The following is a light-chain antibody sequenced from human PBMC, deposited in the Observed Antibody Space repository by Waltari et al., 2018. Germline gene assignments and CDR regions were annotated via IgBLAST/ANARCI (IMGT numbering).Light chain of an antibody. CDR1: SSNLGSHL. CDR2: RND. CDR3: ASWDDSLNGRWE. V-gene: IGLV1-44*01. Sequence: QSVLTQPPSASGAPGQRVTISCSGRSSNLGSHLVNWSQQVPGTTPKLLTYRNDQRPSGVPDRFSGSKSGTSASLAISGLRSDDEADYFCASWDDSLNGRWEFGGGTKVTVI. J-gene: IGLJ2*01.